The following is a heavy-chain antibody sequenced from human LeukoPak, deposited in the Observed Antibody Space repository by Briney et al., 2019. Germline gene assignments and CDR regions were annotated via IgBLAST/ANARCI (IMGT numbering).Heavy chain of an antibody. Sequence: GASVKVSCKASGYTFTSYYMHWVRQAPGQGLEWMGIINPSGGSTSYAQKFQGRVTMTRDTSTSTVYMELSSLRSGDTAVYYCARGNPDYGDFMYYYYYYYMDVWGKGTTVTISS. CDR2: INPSGGST. CDR3: ARGNPDYGDFMYYYYYYYMDV. CDR1: GYTFTSYY. V-gene: IGHV1-46*01. D-gene: IGHD4-17*01. J-gene: IGHJ6*03.